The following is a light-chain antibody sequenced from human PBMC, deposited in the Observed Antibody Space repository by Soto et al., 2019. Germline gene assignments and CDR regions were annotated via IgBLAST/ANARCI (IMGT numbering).Light chain of an antibody. CDR2: GAT. J-gene: IGKJ4*01. CDR1: QTVSSNY. CDR3: LQYGGTPPT. V-gene: IGKV3-20*01. Sequence: EIVLTQSPGTVSLSPGETATLSCRASQTVSSNYLAWYQQKPGQAPRLLIYGATTRATGVPERFSGGGAGTDFILTITTLEPEDGAFYTCLQYGGTPPTFGGGTKVEIK.